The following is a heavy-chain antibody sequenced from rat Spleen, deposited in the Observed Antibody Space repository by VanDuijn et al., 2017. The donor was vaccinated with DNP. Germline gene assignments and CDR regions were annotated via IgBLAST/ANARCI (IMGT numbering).Heavy chain of an antibody. Sequence: EVQLQASGPGLVKPSQSLSLTCSVTGYSITSNYWAWIRKFPGNKMEWMGFISYSGSTSYTPSLKSRISITRDTSKNQFFLQLNSVTTEDTATYYCARTSGFDYWGQGVMVTVSS. J-gene: IGHJ2*01. V-gene: IGHV3-1*01. D-gene: IGHD1-4*01. CDR3: ARTSGFDY. CDR1: GYSITSNY. CDR2: ISYSGST.